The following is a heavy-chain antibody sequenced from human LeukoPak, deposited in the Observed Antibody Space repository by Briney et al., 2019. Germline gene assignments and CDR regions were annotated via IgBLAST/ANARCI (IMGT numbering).Heavy chain of an antibody. Sequence: PSQTLSLTCTVSGVSISSGGYYWSWIRQHPGKGLEWIGYIYYSGSTYCNPSLKSRVTISVDTSKNQFSLKLSSVTAADTAVYYCARVLWFGEVDAFDIWGQGTMVTVSS. CDR1: GVSISSGGYY. CDR3: ARVLWFGEVDAFDI. CDR2: IYYSGST. D-gene: IGHD3-10*01. J-gene: IGHJ3*02. V-gene: IGHV4-31*03.